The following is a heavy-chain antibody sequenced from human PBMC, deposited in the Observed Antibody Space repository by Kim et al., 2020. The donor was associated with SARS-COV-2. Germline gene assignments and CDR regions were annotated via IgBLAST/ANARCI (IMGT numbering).Heavy chain of an antibody. J-gene: IGHJ6*02. CDR1: GYTFTGYY. CDR3: ARDPGITMVRVRPGYGMDV. CDR2: INPNSGGT. D-gene: IGHD3-10*01. V-gene: IGHV1-2*02. Sequence: ASVKVSCKASGYTFTGYYMHWVRQAPGQGLEWMGWINPNSGGTNYAQKFQGRVTMTRDTSISTAYMELSRLRSDDTAVYYCARDPGITMVRVRPGYGMDVWGQGTTVTVSS.